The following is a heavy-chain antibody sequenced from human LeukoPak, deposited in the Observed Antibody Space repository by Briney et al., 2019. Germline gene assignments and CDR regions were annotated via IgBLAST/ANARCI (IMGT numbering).Heavy chain of an antibody. CDR1: GGSISSGGYY. D-gene: IGHD3-10*01. CDR3: ARDREYYGSGSSTKFYYYGMDV. V-gene: IGHV4-61*08. CDR2: IYYSGST. J-gene: IGHJ6*02. Sequence: SQTLSLTCTVSGGSISSGGYYWSWIRQPPGKGLEWIGYIYYSGSTNYNPSLKSRVTISVDTSKNQFSLKLSSVTAADTAVYYCARDREYYGSGSSTKFYYYGMDVWGQGTTVTVSS.